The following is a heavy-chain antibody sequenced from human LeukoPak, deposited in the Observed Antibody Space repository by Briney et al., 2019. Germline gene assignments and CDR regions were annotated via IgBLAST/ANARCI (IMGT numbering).Heavy chain of an antibody. D-gene: IGHD3-22*01. CDR2: ISDRGDST. CDR3: AKDLSYDSSGYPAY. CDR1: GLNLTTYA. J-gene: IGHJ4*02. Sequence: PGGSLRLSCAASGLNLTTYAMGWVRQAPGKGLEWVSVISDRGDSTYYGDSVKGRFTISRDNSKNTLYLQMNSLRAEDTAVYYCAKDLSYDSSGYPAYWGQGTLVTVSS. V-gene: IGHV3-23*01.